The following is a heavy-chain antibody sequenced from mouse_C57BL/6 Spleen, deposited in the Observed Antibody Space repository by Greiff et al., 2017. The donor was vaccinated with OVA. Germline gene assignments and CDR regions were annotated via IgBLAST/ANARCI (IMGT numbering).Heavy chain of an antibody. D-gene: IGHD1-1*01. CDR2: IDPSDSYT. Sequence: VQLQQPGAELVKPGASVKLSCKASGYTFTSYWMQWVKQRPGQGLEWIGEIDPSDSYTNYSQKFKGKATLTVDTSSSTAYMQLSSLTSEDSAVYYCASGATVVATDYWGQGTTLTVSS. V-gene: IGHV1-50*01. CDR3: ASGATVVATDY. J-gene: IGHJ2*01. CDR1: GYTFTSYW.